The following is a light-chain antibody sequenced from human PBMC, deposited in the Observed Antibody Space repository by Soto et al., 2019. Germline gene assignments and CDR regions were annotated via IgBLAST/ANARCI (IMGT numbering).Light chain of an antibody. J-gene: IGKJ5*01. CDR2: GAS. Sequence: EIVMTQSPATLSVSPGERATLSCRASQSVSSNLAWYQQKPGQAPRLLIYGASTRATGIPARFSGSGSGTDFTLPISSLQAEDFAVYYCQQYNNWLFTFGQGTRLEIK. CDR1: QSVSSN. V-gene: IGKV3-15*01. CDR3: QQYNNWLFT.